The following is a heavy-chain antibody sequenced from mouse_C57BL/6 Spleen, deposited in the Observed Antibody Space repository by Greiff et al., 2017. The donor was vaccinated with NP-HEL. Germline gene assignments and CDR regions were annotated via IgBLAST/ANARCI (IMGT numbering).Heavy chain of an antibody. D-gene: IGHD3-2*02. CDR2: ISNLAYSI. V-gene: IGHV5-15*01. J-gene: IGHJ3*01. CDR1: GFTFSDYG. CDR3: ARKEGDSSGAWFAY. Sequence: EVKLVESGGGLVQPGGSLKLSCAASGFTFSDYGMAWVRQAPRKGPEWVAFISNLAYSIYYADTVTGRFTISRENAKNTLYLEMSSLRSEDTAMYYCARKEGDSSGAWFAYWGQRTLVTVSA.